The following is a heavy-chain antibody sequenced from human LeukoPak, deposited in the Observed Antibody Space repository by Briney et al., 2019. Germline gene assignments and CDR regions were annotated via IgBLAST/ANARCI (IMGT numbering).Heavy chain of an antibody. Sequence: RTGGSLRLSCAASGFTFSSYSMNWVRQAPGKGLGWVSYISSSSSTIYYADSVKGRFTISRDNAKNPLYLQMNSLRAEDTAVYYCAGGYSSSWYYYYYYGMDVWGQGTTVTVSS. V-gene: IGHV3-48*01. CDR1: GFTFSSYS. CDR3: AGGYSSSWYYYYYYGMDV. D-gene: IGHD6-13*01. CDR2: ISSSSSTI. J-gene: IGHJ6*02.